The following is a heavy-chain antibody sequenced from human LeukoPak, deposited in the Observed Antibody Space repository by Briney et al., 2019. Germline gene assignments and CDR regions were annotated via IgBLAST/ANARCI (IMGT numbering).Heavy chain of an antibody. Sequence: ASVKVSCKASGYTFTSYDINWVRQATGQGLVWMGWMNPNSGNTGYAQKFQGRVTMTRNTSISTAYMELSSLRSEDTAVYYCARVEPAAIHYFDYWGQGTLVTVSS. D-gene: IGHD2-2*01. J-gene: IGHJ4*02. CDR3: ARVEPAAIHYFDY. CDR2: MNPNSGNT. V-gene: IGHV1-8*01. CDR1: GYTFTSYD.